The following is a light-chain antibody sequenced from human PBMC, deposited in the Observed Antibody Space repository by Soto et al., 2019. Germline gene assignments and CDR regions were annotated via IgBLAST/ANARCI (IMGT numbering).Light chain of an antibody. V-gene: IGLV1-44*01. J-gene: IGLJ3*02. CDR1: RSNIGRNI. CDR2: SNN. Sequence: QSVLTQPPSASGAPGQRVTISCSGSRSNIGRNIVNWYQQVPGTAPKLLIYSNNQRPSGVPDRFSGSKSGTSAFLAISGLQSEDESDYYCATWDDSLNSWLFGGGTKLTVL. CDR3: ATWDDSLNSWL.